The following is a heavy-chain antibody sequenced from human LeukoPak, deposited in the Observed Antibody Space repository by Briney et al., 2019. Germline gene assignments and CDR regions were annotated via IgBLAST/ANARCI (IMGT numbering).Heavy chain of an antibody. CDR3: ARDSTLAN. CDR2: VKQDGIEK. V-gene: IGHV3-7*01. J-gene: IGHJ4*02. CDR1: GCSLSSHW. Sequence: GESLTLPCPASGCSLSSHWMSWVRQAPGEGLEWVAMVKQDGIEKYYVDPVKRRFTISRDNAENSLYLQMTSLRAEDTAVYYCARDSTLANWGQGIPVTVSS. D-gene: IGHD6-13*01.